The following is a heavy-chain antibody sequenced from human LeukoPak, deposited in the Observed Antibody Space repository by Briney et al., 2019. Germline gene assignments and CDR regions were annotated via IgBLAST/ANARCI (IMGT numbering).Heavy chain of an antibody. CDR2: ISSSSSTK. V-gene: IGHV3-48*04. J-gene: IGHJ3*02. D-gene: IGHD1-1*01. CDR1: GFTFSGFS. Sequence: GGSLRLSCAASGFTFSGFSMNWVRQAPGKGLEWVSYISSSSSTKAYADSVKGRFTISRDNARNSLYLQMNSLRAEDTAVYYCARDSNYVFDIWGQGTMVTVSS. CDR3: ARDSNYVFDI.